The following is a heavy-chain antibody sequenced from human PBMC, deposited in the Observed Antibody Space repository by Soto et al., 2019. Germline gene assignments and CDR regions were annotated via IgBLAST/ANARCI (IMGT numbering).Heavy chain of an antibody. J-gene: IGHJ4*02. D-gene: IGHD3-10*01. CDR3: ASHMVRGVPFGY. Sequence: PLETLSLTCTFSGFSSSSYYWSLIRQPPGKGLEWIGYIYYSGSTNYNPSLKSRVTISVDTSKNQFSLKLSSVTAADTAVYYCASHMVRGVPFGYWGQGTLVTVSS. V-gene: IGHV4-59*08. CDR1: GFSSSSYY. CDR2: IYYSGST.